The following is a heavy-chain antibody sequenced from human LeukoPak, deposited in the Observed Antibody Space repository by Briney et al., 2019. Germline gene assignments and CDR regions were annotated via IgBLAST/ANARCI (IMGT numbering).Heavy chain of an antibody. V-gene: IGHV4-39*07. CDR3: VRGSGYFGEDFEY. J-gene: IGHJ4*02. Sequence: SETLSLTCAVSGGSISRSSFYWGWIRQPPGKGLEWIGSIYYSGSTYYNPSLKSRVTISLDTSKNQLSLKLSSVTAADTAVFYCVRGSGYFGEDFEYWGQGTLVTVSS. CDR1: GGSISRSSFY. CDR2: IYYSGST. D-gene: IGHD3-22*01.